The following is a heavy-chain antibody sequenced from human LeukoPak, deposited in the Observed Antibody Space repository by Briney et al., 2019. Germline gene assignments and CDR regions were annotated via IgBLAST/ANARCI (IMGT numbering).Heavy chain of an antibody. Sequence: GGSLRLSCAASGFTFSSYNMNWVRQAPGKGLEWVSSVTSSSSYTYYADSVKGRLTISRDNSKNSLYLQMNSLRAEDTAVYYCARGIMGSSWYYFDYWGQGTLVTVSS. J-gene: IGHJ4*02. CDR1: GFTFSSYN. CDR3: ARGIMGSSWYYFDY. D-gene: IGHD6-13*01. V-gene: IGHV3-21*01. CDR2: VTSSSSYT.